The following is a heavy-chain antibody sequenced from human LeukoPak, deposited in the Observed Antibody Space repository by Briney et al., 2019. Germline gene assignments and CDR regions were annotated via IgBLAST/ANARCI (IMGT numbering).Heavy chain of an antibody. V-gene: IGHV3-30-3*02. CDR1: GFTFSSYA. CDR3: AKDSHGMDV. CDR2: ISYDGSNK. Sequence: GRSLTLSCAASGFTFSSYAMHWVRQAPGKGLEWVAVISYDGSNKYYADSVKGRFTISRENSKNTLYLQMNSLRAEDTAVYYCAKDSHGMDVWGQGTTVTVSS. J-gene: IGHJ6*02.